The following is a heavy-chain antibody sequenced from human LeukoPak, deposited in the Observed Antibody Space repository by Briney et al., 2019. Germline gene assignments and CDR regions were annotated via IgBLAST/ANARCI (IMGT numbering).Heavy chain of an antibody. Sequence: SVKVSCKASGYTFTTYYMYWVRQAPGQGLEWMGGIIPIFGTANYAQKFQGRVTITADESTSTAYMELSSLRSEDTAVYYCARATGGFIVVVPAADFDYWGQGTLVTVSS. D-gene: IGHD2-2*01. V-gene: IGHV1-69*13. J-gene: IGHJ4*02. CDR1: GYTFTTYY. CDR2: IIPIFGTA. CDR3: ARATGGFIVVVPAADFDY.